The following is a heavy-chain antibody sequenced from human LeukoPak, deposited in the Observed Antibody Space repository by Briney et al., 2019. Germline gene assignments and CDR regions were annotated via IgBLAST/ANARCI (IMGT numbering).Heavy chain of an antibody. V-gene: IGHV1-46*01. J-gene: IGHJ5*02. Sequence: GASVKVSCKASGFTFTNYHMHWVRQAPGQGLEWVGLIRGTGDSPDYAQKFQGGVTVTCDTSTNTLYLELRSLKLEDTAVYYCVRESRIMTTVRYWFDPWGQGTLVTVSS. CDR3: VRESRIMTTVRYWFDP. D-gene: IGHD1-1*01. CDR2: IRGTGDSP. CDR1: GFTFTNYH.